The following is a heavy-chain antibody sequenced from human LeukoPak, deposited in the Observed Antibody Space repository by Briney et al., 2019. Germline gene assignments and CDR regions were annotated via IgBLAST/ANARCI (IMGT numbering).Heavy chain of an antibody. V-gene: IGHV1-46*01. CDR3: ARDLFHGGNNQLLYYMDV. CDR1: GYIFTYYY. D-gene: IGHD2-2*02. CDR2: INPSGGST. Sequence: ASVKVSCKASGYIFTYYYMHWVRQAPGQGLEWMGIINPSGGSTSYAQKFQGRVTMTRDTSTSTVYMELSSLRSEDTAVYYCARDLFHGGNNQLLYYMDVWGKGTTVTVSS. J-gene: IGHJ6*03.